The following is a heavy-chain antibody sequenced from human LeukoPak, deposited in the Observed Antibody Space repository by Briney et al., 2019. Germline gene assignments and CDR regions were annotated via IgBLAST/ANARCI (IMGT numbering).Heavy chain of an antibody. CDR3: ARADALGPTST. V-gene: IGHV3-21*01. D-gene: IGHD3-3*02. Sequence: PGGSLRLSCAASGFTFSSYAMSWVRQAPGKGLEWVSSISSSSSYIYYADSVKGRFTISRDNAKNSLYLQMNSLRAEDTAVYYCARADALGPTSTWGQGTLVTVSS. J-gene: IGHJ5*02. CDR1: GFTFSSYA. CDR2: ISSSSSYI.